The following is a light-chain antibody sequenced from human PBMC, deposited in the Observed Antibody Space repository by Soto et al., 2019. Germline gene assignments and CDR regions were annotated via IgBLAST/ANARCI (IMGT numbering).Light chain of an antibody. J-gene: IGKJ1*01. V-gene: IGKV1-39*01. CDR2: AAS. Sequence: DIQMTXXXXXXSPXXXDRVTXTFRASQGIRSDLGWYQQKPGKAPKRLIYAASSLQPGVPSRFSGSGSGTDFTLTISSLQPEDFATYYCQQSYSTPPWTFGQGTKVDIK. CDR3: QQSYSTPPWT. CDR1: QGIRSD.